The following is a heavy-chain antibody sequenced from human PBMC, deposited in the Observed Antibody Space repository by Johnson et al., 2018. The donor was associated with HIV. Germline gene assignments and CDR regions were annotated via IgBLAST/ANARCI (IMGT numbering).Heavy chain of an antibody. CDR2: IKGDGSET. CDR3: ARDPDSSGYYVGAFEI. J-gene: IGHJ3*02. V-gene: IGHV3-7*01. CDR1: GFTFGAYW. Sequence: EVQLVESGGGLVQPGGSLRLSCAASGFTFGAYWMSWVRQAPGNGLEWVANIKGDGSETFYVDSVKGRFTVSRDNAKNTLYLQMNSLRAEDTAVYYCARDPDSSGYYVGAFEIWGQGTMVTVSS. D-gene: IGHD3-22*01.